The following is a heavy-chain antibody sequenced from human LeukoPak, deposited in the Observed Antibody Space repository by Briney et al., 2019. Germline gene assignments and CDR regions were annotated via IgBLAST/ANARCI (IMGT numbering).Heavy chain of an antibody. CDR2: INPSGGST. CDR1: GYTFTSYY. CDR3: ARGRQKWLASNNNWFDP. D-gene: IGHD6-19*01. V-gene: IGHV1-46*01. Sequence: ASVKVSCKASGYTFTSYYMHWVRQAPGQGLEWMGIINPSGGSTSYAQKFQGRVTMTRDTSTSTVYMELSSLRSEDTAVYYCARGRQKWLASNNNWFDPWGQGTLVTVSS. J-gene: IGHJ5*02.